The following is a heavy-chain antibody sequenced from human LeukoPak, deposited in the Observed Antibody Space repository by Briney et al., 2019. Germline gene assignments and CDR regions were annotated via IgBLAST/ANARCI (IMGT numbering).Heavy chain of an antibody. J-gene: IGHJ5*02. CDR2: IYYSGST. Sequence: SETLSLTCTVSSGSVSSGSYYWSWIRQPPGKGLEWIGYIYYSGSTNYNPSLKSRVTISVDTSKNQFSLKLSSVTAADTAVYYCARRVTLTGRNWFDPWGQGTLLTVSS. D-gene: IGHD3-9*01. CDR1: SGSVSSGSYY. V-gene: IGHV4-61*01. CDR3: ARRVTLTGRNWFDP.